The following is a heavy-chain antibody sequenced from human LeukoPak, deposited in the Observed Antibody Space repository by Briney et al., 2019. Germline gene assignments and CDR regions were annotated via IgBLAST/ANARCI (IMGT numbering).Heavy chain of an antibody. D-gene: IGHD6-19*01. CDR1: GFTFSNYA. V-gene: IGHV3-30*04. J-gene: IGHJ4*02. Sequence: GGSLRLPCTASGFTFSNYAMHWVRQTPGKGLEWVAVISYDGSNKYYADSVKGRFIISRDNSENTLYLQINSLRLEDSALYYCVRGSVAVAGPTDYWGQGTLVTVSS. CDR3: VRGSVAVAGPTDY. CDR2: ISYDGSNK.